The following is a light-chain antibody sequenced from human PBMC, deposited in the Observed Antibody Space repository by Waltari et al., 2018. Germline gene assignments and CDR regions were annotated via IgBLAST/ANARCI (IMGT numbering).Light chain of an antibody. V-gene: IGKV1-39*01. J-gene: IGKJ2*01. CDR1: QSISIY. Sequence: DIQMTQSPSSLSASVGDSVPITCRASQSISIYLNWYQQRPGKAPKLLIYTASSLQSGVPSRFSGSGSGTDFTLTVSSVQPEDFATYYCQQSYSTPYTFGQGTKLEIK. CDR3: QQSYSTPYT. CDR2: TAS.